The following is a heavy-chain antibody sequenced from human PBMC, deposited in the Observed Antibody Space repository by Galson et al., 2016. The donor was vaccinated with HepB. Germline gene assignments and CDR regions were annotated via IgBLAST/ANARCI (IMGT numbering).Heavy chain of an antibody. D-gene: IGHD4-17*01. CDR2: ISTYNGDT. CDR1: GYTFTTFA. V-gene: IGHV1-18*01. J-gene: IGHJ5*02. Sequence: SVKVSCKASGYTFTTFAISWVRQAPGQGLEWMGWISTYNGDTNYAQELQGRVFMTTDTSTRTAYMELRSLRSDDTAVYYCARALAVRGLRRFDPWGQGTLITVSS. CDR3: ARALAVRGLRRFDP.